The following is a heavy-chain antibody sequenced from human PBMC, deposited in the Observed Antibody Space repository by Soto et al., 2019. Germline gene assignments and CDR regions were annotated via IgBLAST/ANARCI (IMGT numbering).Heavy chain of an antibody. Sequence: QVQLQESGPGLVKPSGTLSLTCAVSTDSIISVNWWNWVRQPPGKGLEWIGEIYHSGSTNYNPSLESRVTISVDKSKNQFSLKLSSVTAAYTAVYYCARLGGDYVQCALDIWGQGTTVTVSS. CDR2: IYHSGST. CDR1: TDSIISVNW. J-gene: IGHJ3*02. CDR3: ARLGGDYVQCALDI. V-gene: IGHV4-4*02. D-gene: IGHD4-17*01.